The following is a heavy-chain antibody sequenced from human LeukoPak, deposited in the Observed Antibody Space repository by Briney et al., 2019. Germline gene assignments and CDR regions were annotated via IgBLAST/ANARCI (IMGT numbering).Heavy chain of an antibody. Sequence: GGSLRLSCAASGFTFSSYWMSWVRQAPGKGLEWVANIKQDGSEKYYVDSVKGRFTISRDNAKNSLYLQMNSLRAEDTAVYYCARSIWFRELLSYYYYYYMDVWAKGPRSPSP. V-gene: IGHV3-7*01. CDR1: GFTFSSYW. CDR2: IKQDGSEK. J-gene: IGHJ6*03. D-gene: IGHD3-10*01. CDR3: ARSIWFRELLSYYYYYYMDV.